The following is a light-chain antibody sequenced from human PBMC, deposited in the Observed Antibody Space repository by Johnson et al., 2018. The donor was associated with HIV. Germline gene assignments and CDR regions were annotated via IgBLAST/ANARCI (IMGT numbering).Light chain of an antibody. CDR2: DND. V-gene: IGLV1-51*01. Sequence: HSVLTQPPSVSAAPGQKVTISCFGSDSNIGNNYVSWYQQLPGTAPKLLIYDNDKRPSGIPDRFSGSKSGTSATLAITGLQPGDEADYYCEKWDSSLPGVFGTGTKVTVL. CDR3: EKWDSSLPGV. CDR1: DSNIGNNY. J-gene: IGLJ1*01.